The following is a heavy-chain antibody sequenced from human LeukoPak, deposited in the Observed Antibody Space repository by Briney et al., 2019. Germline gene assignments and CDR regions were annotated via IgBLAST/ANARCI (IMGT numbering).Heavy chain of an antibody. CDR1: GFTFSSYS. V-gene: IGHV3-23*01. D-gene: IGHD5-24*01. Sequence: GGSLRLSCAASGFTFSSYSINWVRQAPGKWLEWVSGIIPSGHTTYYADSVRGRFTISRDNSRNTLYLQMNSLRAEDTAVYYCAKDDRWLQFCCWGQGTLVTVSA. CDR3: AKDDRWLQFCC. CDR2: IIPSGHTT. J-gene: IGHJ4*02.